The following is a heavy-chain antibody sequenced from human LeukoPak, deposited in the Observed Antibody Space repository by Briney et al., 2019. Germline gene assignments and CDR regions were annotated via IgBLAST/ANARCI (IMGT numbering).Heavy chain of an antibody. V-gene: IGHV1-69*04. CDR3: ARGVVGATGSWFDP. CDR2: IIPILGIA. CDR1: GGTFSSYA. Sequence: ASVKVSCKASGGTFSSYAISWVRQAPGQGLEWMGRIIPILGIANCAQKFQGRVTITADKSTSTAYMELSSLRSEDTAVYYCARGVVGATGSWFDPWGQGTLVTVSS. J-gene: IGHJ5*02. D-gene: IGHD1-26*01.